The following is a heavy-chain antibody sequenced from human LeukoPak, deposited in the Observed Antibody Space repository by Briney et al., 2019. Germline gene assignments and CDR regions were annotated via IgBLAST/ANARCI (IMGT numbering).Heavy chain of an antibody. CDR1: GFTFDDFG. CDR3: ATDSQWLVN. V-gene: IGHV3-20*04. J-gene: IGHJ4*02. Sequence: PGGSLRLSCAASGFTFDDFGMAWVRQVPGKGLEWVSGIHGNGVTTGYVASVKGRFTISRDNSKNTLYLQMNSLRPEDTAVYYCATDSQWLVNWGQGTLVTVSS. CDR2: IHGNGVTT. D-gene: IGHD6-19*01.